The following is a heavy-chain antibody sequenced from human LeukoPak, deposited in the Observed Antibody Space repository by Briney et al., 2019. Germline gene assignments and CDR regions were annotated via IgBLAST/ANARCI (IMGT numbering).Heavy chain of an antibody. J-gene: IGHJ4*02. CDR2: INSDGNST. Sequence: GGSLRLSCAASGLTFSRSWMHWVRQAPGKGLVWVSRINSDGNSTNYADSVKGRFTISRDNAKNTLYLQMNSLRAEDTAVYYCARAEIYYYGSGSPDYWGQGTLVTVSS. D-gene: IGHD3-10*01. CDR1: GLTFSRSW. V-gene: IGHV3-74*01. CDR3: ARAEIYYYGSGSPDY.